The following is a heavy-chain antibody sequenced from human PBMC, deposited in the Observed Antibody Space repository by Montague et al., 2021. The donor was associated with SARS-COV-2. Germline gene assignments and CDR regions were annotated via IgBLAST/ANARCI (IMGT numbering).Heavy chain of an antibody. V-gene: IGHV3-30-3*01. CDR2: ISYDGSNK. CDR1: GFTFSSYA. Sequence: SLRLSCAASGFTFSSYAMHWVRQAPGKGLEWVAVISYDGSNKYYADSVKGRFTISRDNSKNTLYPQMNSLRAEDTAVYYCARVLGGYYGMDVRGQGTTVTVSS. D-gene: IGHD2/OR15-2a*01. CDR3: ARVLGGYYGMDV. J-gene: IGHJ6*02.